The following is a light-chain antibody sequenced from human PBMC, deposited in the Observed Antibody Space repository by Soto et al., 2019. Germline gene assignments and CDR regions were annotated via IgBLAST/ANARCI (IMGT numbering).Light chain of an antibody. J-gene: IGKJ5*01. V-gene: IGKV3D-15*01. Sequence: ENMIALSPTTLSLSPGERATLSCRASQSVSSSLAWYQQKPGQAARLLIYGASSRATGIPDRFSGSGSGTHFTLTISSLQPEDFATYYCQQANTFPLTFGQGTRLEI. CDR3: QQANTFPLT. CDR2: GAS. CDR1: QSVSSS.